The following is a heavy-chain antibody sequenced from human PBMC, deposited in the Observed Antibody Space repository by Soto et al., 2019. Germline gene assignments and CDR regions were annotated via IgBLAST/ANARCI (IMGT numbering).Heavy chain of an antibody. V-gene: IGHV5-51*01. J-gene: IGHJ4*02. CDR2: IYPGDSDT. Sequence: GESLKISCKGSGYSFTSYWIGWVRQMPGKGLEWMGIIYPGDSDTRYSPSFQGQVTISADKSISTAYLQWSSLKASDTAMYYCARFKIPYSSSSWVIDYWGQGTLVTVSS. CDR3: ARFKIPYSSSSWVIDY. D-gene: IGHD6-6*01. CDR1: GYSFTSYW.